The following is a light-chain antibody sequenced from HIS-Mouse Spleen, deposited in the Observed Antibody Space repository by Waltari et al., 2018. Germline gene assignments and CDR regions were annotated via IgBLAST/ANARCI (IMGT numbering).Light chain of an antibody. V-gene: IGLV2-14*03. CDR1: SSYVGGYNY. CDR2: DVS. J-gene: IGLJ2*01. Sequence: SALTQPASVSGSPGQSITISCTGTSSYVGGYNYVSCYQQHPGKAPKLMIYDVSNRPSGVSNRFSGSKSGNTASLTISGLQAEDEADYYCSSYTSSSFNVVFGGGTKLTVL. CDR3: SSYTSSSFNVV.